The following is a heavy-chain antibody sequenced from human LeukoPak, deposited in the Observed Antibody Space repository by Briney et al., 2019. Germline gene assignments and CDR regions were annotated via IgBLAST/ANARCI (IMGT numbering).Heavy chain of an antibody. J-gene: IGHJ4*02. CDR1: GFTVSSNY. Sequence: GGSLRLSCAASGFTVSSNYMSWVRQAPGKGLEWVSVIYSGGSTYYADSVKGRFTISRDNSKNTLYLQMNSLRAEDTAVYYCARGGSGYYPSTLTGWGQGTLVTVSS. CDR3: ARGGSGYYPSTLTG. CDR2: IYSGGST. D-gene: IGHD3-22*01. V-gene: IGHV3-66*01.